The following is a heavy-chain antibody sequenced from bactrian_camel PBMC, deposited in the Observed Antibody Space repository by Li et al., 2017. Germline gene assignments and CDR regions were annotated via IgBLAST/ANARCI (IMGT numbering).Heavy chain of an antibody. D-gene: IGHD6*01. Sequence: TYGSMCMGWFRQAPGKEREGIATLNNVGTRRYRDSVQGQFTISRDNAKNTLFLDMNNLEPEDTAMYYCAADTVRWTCSWFKTDYPHWGQGTQVTVS. V-gene: IGHV3S55*01. CDR2: LNNVGTR. J-gene: IGHJ4*01. CDR1: TYGSMC. CDR3: AADTVRWTCSWFKTDYPH.